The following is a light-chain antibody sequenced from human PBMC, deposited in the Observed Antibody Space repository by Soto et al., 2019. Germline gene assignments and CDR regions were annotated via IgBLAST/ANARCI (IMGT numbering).Light chain of an antibody. J-gene: IGLJ1*01. CDR2: EVS. Sequence: QSVLSERRAAAGSPAQSVTISCTGTSSDVGGYDYVSWYQQHPGKVPKLMIYEVSKRPSGVPDRFSGSKFGNTASLTVSGLQAEDEADYYCSSYAGSNIYVFGTGTKVTVL. V-gene: IGLV2-8*01. CDR3: SSYAGSNIYV. CDR1: SSDVGGYDY.